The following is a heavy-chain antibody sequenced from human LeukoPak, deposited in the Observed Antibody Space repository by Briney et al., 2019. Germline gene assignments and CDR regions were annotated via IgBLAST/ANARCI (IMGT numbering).Heavy chain of an antibody. Sequence: GASVKVSCKASGYTFTSYYMHWVRQAPGQGLEWTGVINPSDGGTSYAQKFQGRVAMTRDTSTSTVYMELSSLRSEDTAVYYCARDPCGDYYDSSGSCAFDFWGQGTMVIVSS. CDR2: INPSDGGT. V-gene: IGHV1-46*01. CDR1: GYTFTSYY. D-gene: IGHD3-22*01. CDR3: ARDPCGDYYDSSGSCAFDF. J-gene: IGHJ3*01.